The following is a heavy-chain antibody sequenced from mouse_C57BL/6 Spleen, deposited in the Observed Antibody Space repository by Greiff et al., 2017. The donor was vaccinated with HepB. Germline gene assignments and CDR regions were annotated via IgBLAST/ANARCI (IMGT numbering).Heavy chain of an antibody. CDR2: IDPETGGT. V-gene: IGHV1-15*01. CDR3: TRSPVVASYYFDY. Sequence: VQLVESGAELVRPGASVTLSCKASGYTFTDYEMHWVKQTPVHGLEWIGAIDPETGGTAYNQKFKGKAILTADKSSSTAYMELRSLTSEDSAVYYCTRSPVVASYYFDYWGQGTTLTVSS. CDR1: GYTFTDYE. J-gene: IGHJ2*01. D-gene: IGHD1-1*01.